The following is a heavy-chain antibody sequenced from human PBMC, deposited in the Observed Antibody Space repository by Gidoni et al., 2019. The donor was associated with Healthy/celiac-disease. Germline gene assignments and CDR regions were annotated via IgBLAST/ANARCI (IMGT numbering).Heavy chain of an antibody. Sequence: QVQLQQSGAGLSKPSETLSLTCAVYGGSFSGYYWCWRRQPPGQGLEWIGEINHSGSTTYNPSLKSRVTISVDTSKTQFSLKLSSVTAADTAVYYCARVMHDFWSGYSGWFDPWGQGTLVTVSS. V-gene: IGHV4-34*01. CDR2: INHSGST. D-gene: IGHD3-3*01. CDR1: GGSFSGYY. J-gene: IGHJ5*02. CDR3: ARVMHDFWSGYSGWFDP.